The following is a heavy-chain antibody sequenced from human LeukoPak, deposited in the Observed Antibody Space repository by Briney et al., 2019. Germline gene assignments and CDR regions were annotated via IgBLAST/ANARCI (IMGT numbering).Heavy chain of an antibody. CDR2: IYHSGST. J-gene: IGHJ4*02. Sequence: SQPLSLTYAVSGGSISSGGYSWSWIRQPPGKGLEWIGYIYHSGSTYYNPSLKSRVTISVDRSKNQFSLKLSSVTAADTAVYYCARQYSGYDAFDYWGQGTLVTVSS. V-gene: IGHV4-30-2*01. CDR1: GGSISSGGYS. CDR3: ARQYSGYDAFDY. D-gene: IGHD5-12*01.